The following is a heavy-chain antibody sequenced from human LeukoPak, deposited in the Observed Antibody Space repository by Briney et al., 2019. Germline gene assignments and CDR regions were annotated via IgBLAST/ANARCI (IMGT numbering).Heavy chain of an antibody. CDR2: INHSGST. Sequence: PSETLSLTCAVYGGSFSGYYWSWIRQPPVKGLEWIGEINHSGSTNYNPSLKSRVTISVDTSKNQFSLKLSSVTAADTAVYYCASAPYYDFIRGPRNRHHPPYDYWGQGTLVTVSS. CDR1: GGSFSGYY. V-gene: IGHV4-34*01. J-gene: IGHJ4*02. D-gene: IGHD3-3*01. CDR3: ASAPYYDFIRGPRNRHHPPYDY.